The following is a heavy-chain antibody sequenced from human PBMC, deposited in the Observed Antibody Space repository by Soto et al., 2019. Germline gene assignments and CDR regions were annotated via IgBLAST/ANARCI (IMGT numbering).Heavy chain of an antibody. Sequence: PGGSLRLSCAASGFTFSSYSMNWVRQAPGKGLEWVSYISSSSSTIYYADSVKGRFTISRDNAKNSLYLQMSSLRDEDTAVYYCARGLQAAEFDYWGKGTLVTVSS. CDR3: ARGLQAAEFDY. J-gene: IGHJ4*02. D-gene: IGHD6-13*01. CDR2: ISSSSSTI. V-gene: IGHV3-48*02. CDR1: GFTFSSYS.